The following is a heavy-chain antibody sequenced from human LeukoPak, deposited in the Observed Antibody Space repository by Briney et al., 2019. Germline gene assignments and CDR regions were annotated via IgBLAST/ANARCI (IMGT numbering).Heavy chain of an antibody. V-gene: IGHV3-30-3*01. J-gene: IGHJ4*02. CDR3: ARGVYIAAAQYGF. CDR1: GFTFRSYA. D-gene: IGHD6-13*01. CDR2: ISWDGTIK. Sequence: GGSLRLSCAASGFTFRSYAIHWVRQAPGKGLEWVAFISWDGTIKYYADSVKGRFSISRDNSKNTLSLQMNSLRGEDTAVYYCARGVYIAAAQYGFWGQGTLVTVSS.